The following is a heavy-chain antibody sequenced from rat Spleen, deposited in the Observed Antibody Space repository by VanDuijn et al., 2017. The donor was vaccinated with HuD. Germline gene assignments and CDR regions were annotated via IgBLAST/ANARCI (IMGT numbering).Heavy chain of an antibody. V-gene: IGHV5-29*01. CDR3: ARGGYYGYNFDY. Sequence: EVQLVESGGGLVQPGRSLKLSCAASGFTFSNYYMAWVRQAPTKGLEWVATISYDGSGTYYRDSVQGRFTISRDNAKTTLYLQMDSLRSEDTATYFCARGGYYGYNFDYWGQGVMVTVSS. D-gene: IGHD1-9*01. CDR1: GFTFSNYY. CDR2: ISYDGSGT. J-gene: IGHJ2*01.